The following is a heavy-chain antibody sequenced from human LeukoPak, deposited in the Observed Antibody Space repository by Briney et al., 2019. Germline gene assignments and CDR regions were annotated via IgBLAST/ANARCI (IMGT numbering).Heavy chain of an antibody. CDR3: AREGPHYDSLDY. Sequence: GRSLRLSCAASGFTFSSYAMHWVRQAPGKGLEWVAVISYDGSNKYYADSVEGRFTISRVNSKNTLYLQMNSLRAEDTAVYYCAREGPHYDSLDYWGQGTLVTVSS. CDR1: GFTFSSYA. D-gene: IGHD3-22*01. V-gene: IGHV3-30*04. CDR2: ISYDGSNK. J-gene: IGHJ4*02.